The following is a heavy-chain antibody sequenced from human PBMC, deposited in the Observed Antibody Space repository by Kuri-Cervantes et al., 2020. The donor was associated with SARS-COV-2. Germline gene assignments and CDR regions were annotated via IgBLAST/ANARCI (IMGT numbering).Heavy chain of an antibody. V-gene: IGHV3-15*01. D-gene: IGHD2-2*01. Sequence: LSLTCAASGYPFSDYYMSWIRQAPGKGLEWVGRIKSKIDGGATDYAAPMKGRITISRDDSKNTVYLQVNSLKTEDTAMYYCTTVGHCSSSTCRYYHYYMDVWGKGTKVTVSS. CDR3: TTVGHCSSSTCRYYHYYMDV. CDR2: IKSKIDGGAT. J-gene: IGHJ6*03. CDR1: GYPFSDYY.